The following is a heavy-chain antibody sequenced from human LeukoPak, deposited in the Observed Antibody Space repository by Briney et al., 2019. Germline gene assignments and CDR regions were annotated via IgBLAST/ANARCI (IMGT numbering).Heavy chain of an antibody. Sequence: GGSLRLSCAASGFFFSSFWMGWVRQAPGKGLEWVALITYDGYYKYYSGSVKGRFTISSDTSKNTMYLQMNSLRAEDTAVYYCARDLSPVVRASPMGYWGQGTLVTVSS. CDR3: ARDLSPVVRASPMGY. CDR2: ITYDGYYK. V-gene: IGHV3-30*03. D-gene: IGHD3-10*01. CDR1: GFFFSSFW. J-gene: IGHJ4*02.